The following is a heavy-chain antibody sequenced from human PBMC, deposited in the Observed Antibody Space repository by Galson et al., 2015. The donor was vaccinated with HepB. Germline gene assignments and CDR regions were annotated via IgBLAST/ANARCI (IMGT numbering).Heavy chain of an antibody. D-gene: IGHD2-21*01. J-gene: IGHJ6*03. CDR3: ASLWCPYYYYYMDV. V-gene: IGHV3-48*01. CDR2: ISSSGDTT. Sequence: SLRLSCAASGFTFSSYSMNWVRQAPGKGQEWVSYISSSGDTTYYTDSVKGRFTISRDNAKNSLYLQMNSLRAEDTAVYYCASLWCPYYYYYMDVWGKGTTVTVSS. CDR1: GFTFSSYS.